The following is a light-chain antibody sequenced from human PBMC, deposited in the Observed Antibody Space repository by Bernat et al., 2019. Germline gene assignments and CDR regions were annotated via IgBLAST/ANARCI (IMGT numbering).Light chain of an antibody. J-gene: IGLJ3*02. CDR3: AAWDDSLNGWV. CDR2: ATN. CDR1: SSDIGSNS. V-gene: IGLV1-44*01. Sequence: QSVLTQPPSASGTPGQRVTISCSGSSSDIGSNSVTWYQQFPGTAPKVLMYATNQRPSGVPDRFSGSKSGTSASLAISGLLSDDEAYYYCAAWDDSLNGWVFGGGTKLTVL.